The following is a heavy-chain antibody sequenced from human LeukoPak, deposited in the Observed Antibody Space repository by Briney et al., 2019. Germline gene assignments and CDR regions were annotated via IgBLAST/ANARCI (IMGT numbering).Heavy chain of an antibody. V-gene: IGHV4-4*07. J-gene: IGHJ5*02. CDR1: GGSMSNHY. CDR3: ARDPYGKNWFDP. Sequence: PSETLSLTCTVSGGSMSNHYWSWIREPAGKGLEWIGRIYTSGSTNYNPSLKSRVTISVDTSKNQFSLKLSSVTAADTAVYYCARDPYGKNWFDPWGQGTLVTVSS. CDR2: IYTSGST. D-gene: IGHD2-8*01.